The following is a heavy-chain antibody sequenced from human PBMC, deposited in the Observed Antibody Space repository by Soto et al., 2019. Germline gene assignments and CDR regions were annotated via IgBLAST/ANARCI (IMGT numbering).Heavy chain of an antibody. CDR1: GGSIIGHY. Sequence: SETLSLTCSVTGGSIIGHYWSWILQPPGKGLEWVGYIYYSGSANYNPSLKSRVTISVDTSKNQLSLKLSSVTAADTAVYYCARDREVNTPYYYVMDVWGHGTTVTVSS. CDR2: IYYSGSA. V-gene: IGHV4-59*11. D-gene: IGHD4-17*01. CDR3: ARDREVNTPYYYVMDV. J-gene: IGHJ6*02.